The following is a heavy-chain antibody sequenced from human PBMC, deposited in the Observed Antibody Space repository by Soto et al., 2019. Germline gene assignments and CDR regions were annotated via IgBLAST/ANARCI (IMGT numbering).Heavy chain of an antibody. Sequence: PSETLSLTCTVSGGSISSSSYYWGWIRQPPGKGLEWIGSIYYSGSTYYNTSLKSRVTISVDTSKNQFSLKLSSVTAADTALYYCASIAVAGTEDYYYMDVWGKGTTVTVSS. CDR3: ASIAVAGTEDYYYMDV. J-gene: IGHJ6*03. D-gene: IGHD6-19*01. CDR1: GGSISSSSYY. V-gene: IGHV4-39*01. CDR2: IYYSGST.